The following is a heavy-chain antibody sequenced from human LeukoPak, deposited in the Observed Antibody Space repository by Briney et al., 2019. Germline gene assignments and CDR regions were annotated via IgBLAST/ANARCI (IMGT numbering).Heavy chain of an antibody. Sequence: GGSLRLPCAASEFTFSSYAMSWVRQAPGKGLEWVSGISGSGGRTYYPDSVKGRFTISRDNSKNTLYLQMNSLRAEDTAVYYCARDDYDSSGYYFWGQGTLVTVSS. V-gene: IGHV3-23*01. CDR2: ISGSGGRT. J-gene: IGHJ4*02. D-gene: IGHD3-22*01. CDR3: ARDDYDSSGYYF. CDR1: EFTFSSYA.